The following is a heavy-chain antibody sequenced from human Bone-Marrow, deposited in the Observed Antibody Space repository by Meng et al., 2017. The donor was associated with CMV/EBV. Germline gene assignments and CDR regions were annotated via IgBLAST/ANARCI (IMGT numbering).Heavy chain of an antibody. D-gene: IGHD6-19*01. J-gene: IGHJ4*02. CDR2: INPNSGGT. CDR3: ARSSGWSRFDH. Sequence: QVQVVQSGAEVKKPGASVKVSCKASGYTFTGYYMHWVRQAPGQGLEWMGWINPNSGGTNYAQKFQGRVTMTRDMSINTVYMELSRLTSDDTAVYYCARSSGWSRFDHWGQGTLVTVSS. CDR1: GYTFTGYY. V-gene: IGHV1-2*02.